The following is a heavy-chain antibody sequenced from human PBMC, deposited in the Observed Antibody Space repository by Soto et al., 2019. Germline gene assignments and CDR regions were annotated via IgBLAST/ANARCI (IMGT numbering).Heavy chain of an antibody. CDR1: GGTFSSYA. D-gene: IGHD3-3*01. CDR2: IIPIFGTA. J-gene: IGHJ6*02. CDR3: ERVMTIFGVVTNYYDAGMDV. Sequence: QVQLVQSGAEVKKPGSSVKVSCKASGGTFSSYAISWVRQAPGQGLEWMGGIIPIFGTANYAQKVQGRLTITADESTSTAYVELSSLRSEDTAVYYCERVMTIFGVVTNYYDAGMDVWGQGTTVTVSS. V-gene: IGHV1-69*01.